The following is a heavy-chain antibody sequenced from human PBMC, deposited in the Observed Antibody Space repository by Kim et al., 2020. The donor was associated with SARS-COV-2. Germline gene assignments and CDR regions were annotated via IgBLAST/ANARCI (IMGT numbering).Heavy chain of an antibody. J-gene: IGHJ4*02. CDR3: ARDRSSSGWIFDY. V-gene: IGHV6-1*01. D-gene: IGHD6-19*01. Sequence: YAVSVKSRITINPDTSKNQFSLQLNSVTPEDTAVYYCARDRSSSGWIFDYWGQGTLVTVSS.